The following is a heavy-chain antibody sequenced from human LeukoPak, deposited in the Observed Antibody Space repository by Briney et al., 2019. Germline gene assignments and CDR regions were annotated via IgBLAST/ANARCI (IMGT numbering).Heavy chain of an antibody. CDR3: ARDRRPAYGDYVFDY. D-gene: IGHD4-17*01. Sequence: SETLSLTCTVSGGSISSYYWSWIRQPPGKGLEWIGYIYYSGSTNYNPSLKSRVTISVDTSKNQFSLKLSSVTAADTAVYYCARDRRPAYGDYVFDYWGQGTLVTVSS. CDR2: IYYSGST. V-gene: IGHV4-59*01. CDR1: GGSISSYY. J-gene: IGHJ4*02.